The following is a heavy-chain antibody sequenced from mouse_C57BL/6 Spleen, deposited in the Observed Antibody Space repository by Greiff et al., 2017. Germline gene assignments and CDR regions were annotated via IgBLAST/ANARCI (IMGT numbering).Heavy chain of an antibody. CDR2: IDPEDGDT. D-gene: IGHD1-1*01. V-gene: IGHV14-1*01. Sequence: EVKLQQSGAELVRPGASVKLSCTASGFNIKDYYMHWVKQRPEQGLEWIGRIDPEDGDTEYAPKFQGQATMTADTSSNTAYLQLSSLTSEDTAVXYCTSIATVVEGAMDYWGKGTSVTVSS. CDR3: TSIATVVEGAMDY. J-gene: IGHJ4*01. CDR1: GFNIKDYY.